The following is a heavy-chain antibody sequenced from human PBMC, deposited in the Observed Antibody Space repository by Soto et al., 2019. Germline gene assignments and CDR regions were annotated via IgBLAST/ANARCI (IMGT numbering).Heavy chain of an antibody. J-gene: IGHJ5*02. D-gene: IGHD6-13*01. Sequence: QVQLQESDPGLVKPSETLSLTCTVSGGSISSYYWSWIRQPPGKGLQWIGLIYYSGNTNYNPSLKSRVTISVDTSKNQFSLKLSSVTAADTAVYYCARDLAAAGTYLDPWGQGTLVTVSS. CDR2: IYYSGNT. CDR3: ARDLAAAGTYLDP. V-gene: IGHV4-59*01. CDR1: GGSISSYY.